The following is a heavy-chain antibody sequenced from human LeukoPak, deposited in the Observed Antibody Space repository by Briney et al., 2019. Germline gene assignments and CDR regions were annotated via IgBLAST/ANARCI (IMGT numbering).Heavy chain of an antibody. J-gene: IGHJ4*02. CDR1: GGSISSSSYY. CDR2: IYYSGST. CDR3: ARRDYDFWSGYHDY. D-gene: IGHD3-3*01. Sequence: PSETLSLTCTVSGGSISSSSYYWGWIRQPPGTGLEWIGSIYYSGSTYYNPSLKSRVTISVDTSKNQFSLKLSSVTAADTAVYYCARRDYDFWSGYHDYWGQGTLATVSS. V-gene: IGHV4-39*01.